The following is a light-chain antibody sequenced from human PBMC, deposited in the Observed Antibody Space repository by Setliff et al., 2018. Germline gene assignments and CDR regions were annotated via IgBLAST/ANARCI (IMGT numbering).Light chain of an antibody. CDR2: EVS. CDR1: SSDVGYYNY. CDR3: SSYTSSSTRV. J-gene: IGLJ1*01. Sequence: LTQPASVSGSPGQSITISCTGTSSDVGYYNYVSLYQQHPGKAPKLMIYEVSNRPSGVSNRFSGSKSGNTASLTISGLQAEDEADYYCSSYTSSSTRVFGTGTKVT. V-gene: IGLV2-14*01.